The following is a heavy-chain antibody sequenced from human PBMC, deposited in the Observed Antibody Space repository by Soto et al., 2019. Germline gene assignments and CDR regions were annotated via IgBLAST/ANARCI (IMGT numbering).Heavy chain of an antibody. Sequence: QVQLVQSGAEVKKPGSSEKVSCKASGGTFSSYTISWVRQAPGQGLEWMGRIIPILGIANYAQKFQGRVTITADKSTSTAYMELSSLRSEDTAVYYCARGGAGSHYYYGMDVWGQGTTVTVSS. D-gene: IGHD3-10*01. CDR2: IIPILGIA. J-gene: IGHJ6*02. CDR1: GGTFSSYT. V-gene: IGHV1-69*02. CDR3: ARGGAGSHYYYGMDV.